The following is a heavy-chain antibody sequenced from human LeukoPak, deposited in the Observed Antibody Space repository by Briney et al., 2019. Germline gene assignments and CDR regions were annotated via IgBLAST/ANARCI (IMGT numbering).Heavy chain of an antibody. V-gene: IGHV3-9*01. J-gene: IGHJ4*02. D-gene: IGHD6-19*01. CDR1: GFTFDDYA. CDR3: ARDQPEQWLDAHGLDY. Sequence: GGSLRLSCAASGFTFDDYAMHWVRQAPGKGLEWVSGISWNSGSIGYADSVKGRFTISRDNAKNSLYLQMNSLRAEDTAVYYCARDQPEQWLDAHGLDYWGQGTLVTVSS. CDR2: ISWNSGSI.